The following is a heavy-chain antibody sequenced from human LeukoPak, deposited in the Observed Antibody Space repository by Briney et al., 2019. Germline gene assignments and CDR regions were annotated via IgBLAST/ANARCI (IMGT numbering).Heavy chain of an antibody. CDR3: TRRCSSTSCIEY. D-gene: IGHD2-2*01. CDR2: IYYSGST. V-gene: IGHV4-39*01. CDR1: GGSISSSRNY. J-gene: IGHJ4*02. Sequence: SETLSLTCTVSGGSISSSRNYWGWIRHPPGKGLEWIGSIYYSGSTYYNPSLKSRVTISVDTSKNQFSLKLSSVTAADTAVYYCTRRCSSTSCIEYWGQGTLVTVSS.